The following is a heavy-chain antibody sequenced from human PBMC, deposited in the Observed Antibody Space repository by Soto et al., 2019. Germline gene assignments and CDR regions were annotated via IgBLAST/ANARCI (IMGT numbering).Heavy chain of an antibody. J-gene: IGHJ2*01. CDR1: GGSISCGVGGLYY. D-gene: IGHD4-17*01. CDR2: IYDSGST. V-gene: IGHV4-30-4*01. Sequence: SETLCLTCTVSGGSISCGVGGLYYWRWIRQPPGKGLEWIGYIYDSGSTYYNPSLKSRVTISVDTSKNQFSLRLSSVTAADTAVYYCAREVIPLTTDWYFDLWGRGTLVTVSS. CDR3: AREVIPLTTDWYFDL.